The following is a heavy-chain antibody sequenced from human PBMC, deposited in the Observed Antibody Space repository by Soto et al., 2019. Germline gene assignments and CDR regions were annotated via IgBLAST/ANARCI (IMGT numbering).Heavy chain of an antibody. V-gene: IGHV3-23*01. Sequence: PGGSLRLSCAASGFTFSSYAMSWVRQAPGKGLEWVSGISGSGGSTYYTDSVKGRFTISRDNSKNTVYLQTNSLRAEDTAVYYCAKDSSSPGTTGAFDIWGQGTMVTVSS. CDR3: AKDSSSPGTTGAFDI. CDR2: ISGSGGST. D-gene: IGHD1-1*01. CDR1: GFTFSSYA. J-gene: IGHJ3*02.